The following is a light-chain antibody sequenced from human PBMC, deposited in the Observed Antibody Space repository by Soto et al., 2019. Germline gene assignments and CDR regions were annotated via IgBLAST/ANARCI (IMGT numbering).Light chain of an antibody. CDR3: EAWDDSLNGPV. V-gene: IGLV1-44*01. J-gene: IGLJ7*01. CDR2: ANN. CDR1: SSNIGTNT. Sequence: QSVLTQPPSASATPGQRVTISCSGSSSNIGTNTVNWYQQVPGTAPKLLIYANNKRPSGVPDRFSGSKSGTSASLAISGLQAEDEADYYCEAWDDSLNGPVFGGGTQLTVL.